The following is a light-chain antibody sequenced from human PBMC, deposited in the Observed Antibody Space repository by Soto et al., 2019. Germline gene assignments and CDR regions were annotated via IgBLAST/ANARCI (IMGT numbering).Light chain of an antibody. CDR1: SSNIGAGYD. Sequence: QSALTQPPSVSGAPGQRVTISCTGTSSNIGAGYDVIWYQQLPGTAPKLLIFGNNSRSSGVPDRFSGSKSGNTASLTISGLQAEDEAYYYCSSYTNTDTLVVFGTGTKLTVL. J-gene: IGLJ1*01. CDR3: SSYTNTDTLVV. CDR2: GNN. V-gene: IGLV1-40*01.